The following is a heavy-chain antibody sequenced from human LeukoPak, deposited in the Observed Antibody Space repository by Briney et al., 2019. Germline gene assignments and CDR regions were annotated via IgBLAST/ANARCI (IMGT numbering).Heavy chain of an antibody. D-gene: IGHD3-16*01. J-gene: IGHJ4*02. Sequence: GGSLRLSCAASGFIFTSYSMNWVRQAPGKGLEWVSSITSSSSYIYYADSVKGRFTISRDNAKNSLYLQVNSLRAEDTAVYYCARDFGVANYVWGSPTDYWGQGTLVTVSS. CDR3: ARDFGVANYVWGSPTDY. V-gene: IGHV3-21*01. CDR1: GFIFTSYS. CDR2: ITSSSSYI.